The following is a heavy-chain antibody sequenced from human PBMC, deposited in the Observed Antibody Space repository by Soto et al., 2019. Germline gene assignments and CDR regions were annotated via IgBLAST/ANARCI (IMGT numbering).Heavy chain of an antibody. V-gene: IGHV4-59*01. D-gene: IGHD3-22*01. CDR3: ARTYYYDSSGYYYQFDY. Sequence: PSETLSLTCTVSGGSISSYYWSWIRQPPGKGLEWIGYIYYNGSTNYNPSLKSRVTISVDTSKKQFSLKLSSVTAADTAVYYCARTYYYDSSGYYYQFDYWGQGTLVTVSS. CDR2: IYYNGST. J-gene: IGHJ4*02. CDR1: GGSISSYY.